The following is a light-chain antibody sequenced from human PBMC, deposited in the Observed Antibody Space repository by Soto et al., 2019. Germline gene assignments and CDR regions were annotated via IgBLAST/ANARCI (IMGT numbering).Light chain of an antibody. Sequence: SRHSRATLSLTPEDSATLSCRASQGVSSYLAWYQQKPGQAPRLLIYDASNRATGIPARFSGSGSGTDFTLTISSLEPEDFAVYYCQQRSNWPPITFGQGTRLEIK. J-gene: IGKJ5*01. CDR1: QGVSSY. CDR2: DAS. CDR3: QQRSNWPPIT. V-gene: IGKV3-11*01.